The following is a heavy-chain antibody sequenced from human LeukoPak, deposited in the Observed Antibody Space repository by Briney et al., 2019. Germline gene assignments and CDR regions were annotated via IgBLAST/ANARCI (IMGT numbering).Heavy chain of an antibody. CDR2: VSYSGEST. CDR1: GFTFSGYT. J-gene: IGHJ4*02. Sequence: PGGSLRLSCAASGFTFSGYTMMWVRQAPGKGLEWVSTVSYSGESTYYADSVRGRFTISRDNSRGILYLRMDRLTAEDTAVHYCARAPFDYWGQGTLLTVSS. V-gene: IGHV3-23*01. CDR3: ARAPFDY.